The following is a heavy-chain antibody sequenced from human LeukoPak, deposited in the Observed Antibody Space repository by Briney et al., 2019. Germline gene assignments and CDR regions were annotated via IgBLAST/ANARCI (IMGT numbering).Heavy chain of an antibody. CDR2: IYPRDGST. CDR1: GYTFTNNY. Sequence: ASVKVSCKAAGYTFTNNYLHWVRQAPGQGLEWMGMIYPRDGSTSYAQNFQGRVTVTRDTSTTTVHMELRGLRSEDTAVYYCARDQEGFDYWGQGTVVTVSS. J-gene: IGHJ4*02. CDR3: ARDQEGFDY. V-gene: IGHV1-46*01.